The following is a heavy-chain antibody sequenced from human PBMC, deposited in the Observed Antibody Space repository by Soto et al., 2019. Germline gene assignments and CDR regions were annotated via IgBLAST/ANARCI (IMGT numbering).Heavy chain of an antibody. Sequence: GASVKVSCKASGYTFASYAISWMRQAPGQGLEWMGWISVYNGNTNYAQKLQGRVTMTTDTSTSTAYMELRSLRSDDTAVYYCASGWFGEFVYYFDYWGQGTLVTVSS. D-gene: IGHD3-10*01. V-gene: IGHV1-18*01. CDR3: ASGWFGEFVYYFDY. CDR1: GYTFASYA. CDR2: ISVYNGNT. J-gene: IGHJ4*02.